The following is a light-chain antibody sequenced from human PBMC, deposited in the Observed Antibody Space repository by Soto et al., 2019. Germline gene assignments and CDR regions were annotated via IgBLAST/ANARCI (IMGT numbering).Light chain of an antibody. CDR2: AAS. V-gene: IGKV1-39*01. Sequence: DIQMTQSPSSLSASVGDRVTITCRASQSISSYLNWYQQKPWKAPKLLIYAASSLQSGVPSRFSGSGSGTDFTLTVCSLQPEGFATYYCQQSYSTPRPFGQGTRLEIK. J-gene: IGKJ5*01. CDR3: QQSYSTPRP. CDR1: QSISSY.